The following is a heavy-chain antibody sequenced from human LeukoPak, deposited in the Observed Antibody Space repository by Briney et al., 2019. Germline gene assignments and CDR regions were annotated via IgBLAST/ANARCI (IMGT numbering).Heavy chain of an antibody. CDR2: ISSSSTI. D-gene: IGHD3-16*02. J-gene: IGHJ5*02. V-gene: IGHV3-48*04. Sequence: GGSLRLSCAASGFTFSSYSMNWVRQAPGKGLEWVSYISSSSTIYYADSVKGRFTISRDNAKNSLYLQMNSLRAEDTAVYYCARDLRPRDLSGFDPWGQGTLVTVSS. CDR1: GFTFSSYS. CDR3: ARDLRPRDLSGFDP.